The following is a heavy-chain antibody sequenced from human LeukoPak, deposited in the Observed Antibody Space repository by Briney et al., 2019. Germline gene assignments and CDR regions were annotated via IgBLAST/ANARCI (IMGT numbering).Heavy chain of an antibody. CDR1: GGSITSDY. CDR2: INHSGST. J-gene: IGHJ4*02. CDR3: ARNAASRFASYFDY. V-gene: IGHV4-34*01. Sequence: SETLSLTCTVSGGSITSDYWSWIRQPPGKGLEWIGEINHSGSTNYNPSLKSRVTISVDTSKNQFSLKLSSVTAADTAVYYCARNAASRFASYFDYWGQGTLVTVSS. D-gene: IGHD3-3*01.